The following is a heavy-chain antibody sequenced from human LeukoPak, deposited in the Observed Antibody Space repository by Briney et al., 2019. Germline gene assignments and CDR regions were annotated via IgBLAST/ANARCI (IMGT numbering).Heavy chain of an antibody. Sequence: SVKVSCKASGGTFSSYAISWVRQAPGQGLEWMGGIIPIFGTANYAQKFQGRVTITADESTSTAYMELSSLRSEDTAVYYCAGGTNYYYYMDVWGKGTTVTVSS. CDR3: AGGTNYYYYMDV. J-gene: IGHJ6*03. CDR2: IIPIFGTA. CDR1: GGTFSSYA. V-gene: IGHV1-69*13.